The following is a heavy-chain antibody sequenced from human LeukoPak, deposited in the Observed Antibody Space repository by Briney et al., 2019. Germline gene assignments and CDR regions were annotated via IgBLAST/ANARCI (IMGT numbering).Heavy chain of an antibody. D-gene: IGHD2-21*01. CDR2: IIPIFGTA. J-gene: IGHJ4*02. CDR1: GGTFSSYA. Sequence: ASVKVSCKASGGTFSSYAISWVRQAPGQGLEWMGGIIPIFGTANYAQKFQDRVTITTDESTSTAYMELSSLRSEDTAVYYCAAQAGQAYCGGDCWSYWGQGTLVTVSS. CDR3: AAQAGQAYCGGDCWSY. V-gene: IGHV1-69*05.